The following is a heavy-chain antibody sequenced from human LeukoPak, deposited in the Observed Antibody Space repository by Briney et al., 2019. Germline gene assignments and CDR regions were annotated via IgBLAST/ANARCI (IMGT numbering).Heavy chain of an antibody. D-gene: IGHD1-26*01. CDR2: INPSGGST. CDR1: GYTFTSYY. J-gene: IGHJ4*02. CDR3: ARTSGRIVGALDC. V-gene: IGHV1-46*01. Sequence: GASVKVSCKASGYTFTSYYMHWVRQAPGQGLEWMGIINPSGGSTSYAQKFQGRVTMTRDMSTSTVYMELSSLRSEDTAVYYCARTSGRIVGALDCWGQGTLVTVSS.